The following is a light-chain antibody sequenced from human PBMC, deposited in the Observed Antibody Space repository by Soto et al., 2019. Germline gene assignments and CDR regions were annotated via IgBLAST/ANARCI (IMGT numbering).Light chain of an antibody. J-gene: IGKJ1*01. CDR3: QQYGGSPRT. Sequence: IGWTQSPGTLSLSPGERATLSCRASQSVGKSLAWYQQKPGQAPRLLIYGASTRATGIPDRFSGSGSGTDFTLTISRLEPEDFAVYYCQQYGGSPRTFGQGTKVDIK. CDR2: GAS. V-gene: IGKV3-20*01. CDR1: QSVGKS.